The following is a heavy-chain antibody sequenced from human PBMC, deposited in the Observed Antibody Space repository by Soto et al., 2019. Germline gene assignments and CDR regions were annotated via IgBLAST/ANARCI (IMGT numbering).Heavy chain of an antibody. J-gene: IGHJ3*02. Sequence: QVQLQQWGAGLLKPSETLSLTCAVYGGSFSGYYWSWIRQPPGKGLEWIGEINHSGSTNYNPSLKSRVTISVDTSKNQFSLKLSSVTAADTAVYYCARPLGYSSGWYIAFDILGQGTMVTVSS. CDR3: ARPLGYSSGWYIAFDI. D-gene: IGHD6-19*01. V-gene: IGHV4-34*01. CDR2: INHSGST. CDR1: GGSFSGYY.